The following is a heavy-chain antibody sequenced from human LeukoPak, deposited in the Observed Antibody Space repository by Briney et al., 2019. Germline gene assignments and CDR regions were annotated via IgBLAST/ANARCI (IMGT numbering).Heavy chain of an antibody. J-gene: IGHJ4*02. Sequence: PGGSLRLSCTASGFTLSSYAMSWVRQAPGKGLEWVSVMCGTSDSTYYADSVKGRFTISRDNSKNTLYLQMNSLGAEGTAVYYCAKNGAGTCYSRVDYWGQGTLVTVSS. CDR1: GFTLSSYA. CDR3: AKNGAGTCYSRVDY. D-gene: IGHD2-15*01. CDR2: MCGTSDST. V-gene: IGHV3-23*01.